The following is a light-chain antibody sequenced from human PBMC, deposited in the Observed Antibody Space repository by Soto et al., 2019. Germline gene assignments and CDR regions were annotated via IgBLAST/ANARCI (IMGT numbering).Light chain of an antibody. V-gene: IGLV2-14*01. Sequence: QSALTQPASVSGSPGQSITISCTGTSSDVGGYNYVSWYQQHPGKAPKLMIYDVSNRPSGVSNRFSGSKSGNTASLTISELQAEDEADYYCNSYTSSSTLLFGGGTKLTVL. CDR3: NSYTSSSTLL. J-gene: IGLJ2*01. CDR1: SSDVGGYNY. CDR2: DVS.